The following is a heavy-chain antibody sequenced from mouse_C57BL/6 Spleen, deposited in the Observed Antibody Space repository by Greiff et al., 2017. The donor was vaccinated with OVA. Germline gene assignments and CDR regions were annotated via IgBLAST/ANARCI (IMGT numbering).Heavy chain of an antibody. CDR3: ARAWYFDV. V-gene: IGHV1-69*01. J-gene: IGHJ1*03. Sequence: QVQLQQSGAELVMPGASVKLSCKASGYTFTNYYMHWVKQRPGQGLEWIGEIDPSDGNTNYNQKFKGKATLTVDKSSSTAYMQLSSLTSEDSAVYYCARAWYFDVWGKGTTLTVSS. CDR1: GYTFTNYY. CDR2: IDPSDGNT.